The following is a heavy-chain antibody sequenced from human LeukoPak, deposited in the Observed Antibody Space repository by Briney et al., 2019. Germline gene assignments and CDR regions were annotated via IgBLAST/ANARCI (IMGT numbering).Heavy chain of an antibody. V-gene: IGHV4-59*01. J-gene: IGHJ4*02. D-gene: IGHD3-10*01. CDR1: GGSISGYY. CDR3: ARADMVRGVMYPFDY. CDR2: IYKSGST. Sequence: SETLSLTCTVSGGSISGYYWSWIRQPPGKRLEWIGYIYKSGSTNYNPSLRSRVTISVDTSKNQFSLKLSSVTAADTAVYYCARADMVRGVMYPFDYWGQGTLVTVSS.